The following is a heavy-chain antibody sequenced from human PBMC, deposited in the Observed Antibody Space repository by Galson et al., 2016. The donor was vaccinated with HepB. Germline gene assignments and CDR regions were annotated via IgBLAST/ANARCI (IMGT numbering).Heavy chain of an antibody. CDR2: IRPTGIT. Sequence: SETLSLTCAAGSFSDYYWGWIRQSPGKRLEWIGEIRPTGITDYNQSLRSRVTISVDMSKNHFSLKLTSVTAADTAVYFCARGEDPYKIRDWGQGTLVTVSS. CDR1: SFSDYY. J-gene: IGHJ4*02. D-gene: IGHD5-24*01. V-gene: IGHV4-34*01. CDR3: ARGEDPYKIRD.